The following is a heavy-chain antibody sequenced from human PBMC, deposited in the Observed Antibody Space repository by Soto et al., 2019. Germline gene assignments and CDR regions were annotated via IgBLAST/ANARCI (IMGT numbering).Heavy chain of an antibody. Sequence: QVQLVQSGAEVKKPGASVKVSCKASGYTFSSYAIHWVRQAPGQRLEWMGWINAGNGDTRYSENFQGRVTITRDTSANTGYMEFNSLISEDTAVYYCARDCTGGSCYSHYDYWGQGTLVTVSS. CDR1: GYTFSSYA. CDR3: ARDCTGGSCYSHYDY. J-gene: IGHJ4*02. V-gene: IGHV1-3*01. D-gene: IGHD2-15*01. CDR2: INAGNGDT.